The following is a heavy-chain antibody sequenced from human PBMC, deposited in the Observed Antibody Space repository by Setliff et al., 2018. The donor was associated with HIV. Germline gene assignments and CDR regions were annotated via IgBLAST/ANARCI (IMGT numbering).Heavy chain of an antibody. CDR1: GFSFDDYY. V-gene: IGHV1-2*02. CDR2: INPNSGGT. J-gene: IGHJ3*02. Sequence: ASVKVSCKASGFSFDDYYMHWVRQAPGQGLEWMGWINPNSGGTNYAQKFQGRVNMTRDTSISTTYMELSRLRSDDTAVYYCARDPGYKSTWYGVFDIWGQGTMVTVSS. D-gene: IGHD6-13*01. CDR3: ARDPGYKSTWYGVFDI.